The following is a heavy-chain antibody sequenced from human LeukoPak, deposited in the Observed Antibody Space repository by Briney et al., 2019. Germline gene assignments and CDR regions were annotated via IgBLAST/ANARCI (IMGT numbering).Heavy chain of an antibody. CDR3: ARGLDYYGSGSLGY. J-gene: IGHJ4*02. Sequence: SETLSLTCAVSGYSISSGYYWGWIRQPPGKGLEWIGSIYHSGSTYYNPSLKSRVTISVDTSKNQFSLKLSSVTAADTAVYYCARGLDYYGSGSLGYWGQGTLVTVSS. D-gene: IGHD3-10*01. CDR1: GYSISSGYY. V-gene: IGHV4-38-2*01. CDR2: IYHSGST.